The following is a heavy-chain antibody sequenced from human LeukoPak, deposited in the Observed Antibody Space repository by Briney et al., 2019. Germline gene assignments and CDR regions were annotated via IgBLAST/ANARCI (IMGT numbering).Heavy chain of an antibody. CDR3: ARHGHHYGGKSLMDY. V-gene: IGHV5-51*01. J-gene: IGHJ4*02. CDR2: IYPGDSDT. CDR1: GYSFNDYW. Sequence: GESLKISCKGSGYSFNDYWIAWVRQMPGKGLEWMGIIYPGDSDTRYSPSFQGQVTISADKSISTAYLQWSSLKASDTAMYYCARHGHHYGGKSLMDYWGQGILVTVSS. D-gene: IGHD4-23*01.